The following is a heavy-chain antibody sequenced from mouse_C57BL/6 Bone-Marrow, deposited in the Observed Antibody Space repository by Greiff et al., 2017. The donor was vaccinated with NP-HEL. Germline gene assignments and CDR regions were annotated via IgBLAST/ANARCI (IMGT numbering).Heavy chain of an antibody. CDR3: ARSMSTTLFDY. D-gene: IGHD2-4*01. V-gene: IGHV1-64*01. Sequence: VQLQQPGAELVKPGASVKLSCKASGYTFTSYWMHWVKQRPGQGLEWIGMIHPNSGSTNYNEKFKSKATLTVDKSSSTAYMQLSSLTSEDSAVYYCARSMSTTLFDYWGQGTTLTVSS. CDR2: IHPNSGST. CDR1: GYTFTSYW. J-gene: IGHJ2*01.